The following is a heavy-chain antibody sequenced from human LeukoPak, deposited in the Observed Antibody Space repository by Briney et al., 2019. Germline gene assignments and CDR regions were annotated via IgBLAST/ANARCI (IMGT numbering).Heavy chain of an antibody. D-gene: IGHD3-22*01. CDR3: AKFFALNYYDSSGYYPYDAFDI. V-gene: IGHV3-30*02. J-gene: IGHJ3*02. Sequence: GGSLRLSCAASGFTFSSYGMHWVRQAPGKGLEWVAFIRYDGSNKYYADSVKGRFTISRDNSKNTLYLQMNSLRAEDTAVYYCAKFFALNYYDSSGYYPYDAFDIWGQGTMVTVSS. CDR2: IRYDGSNK. CDR1: GFTFSSYG.